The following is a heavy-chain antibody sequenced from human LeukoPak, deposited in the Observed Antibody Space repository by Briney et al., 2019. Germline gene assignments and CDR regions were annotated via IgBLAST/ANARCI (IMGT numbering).Heavy chain of an antibody. V-gene: IGHV3-48*02. J-gene: IGHJ6*02. CDR2: IGGDSSSI. CDR3: AREKLVRGVIMPPYGMDV. CDR1: GFTFSSYN. D-gene: IGHD3-10*01. Sequence: PGGSLRLSCAASGFTFSSYNMNWVRQAPGKGLEWVAYIGGDSSSIYYADSVKSRFTISRDNAKNSLYLQMNSLRDEDTAVYYCAREKLVRGVIMPPYGMDVWGQGTTVTVSS.